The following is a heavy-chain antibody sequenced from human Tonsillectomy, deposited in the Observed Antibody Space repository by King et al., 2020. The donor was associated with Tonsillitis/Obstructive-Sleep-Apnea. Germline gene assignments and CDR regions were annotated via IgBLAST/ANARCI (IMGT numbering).Heavy chain of an antibody. CDR3: ASFSSDYSSDDY. D-gene: IGHD4-11*01. Sequence: VQLVESGAEVKKPGESLRISCKGSGYSFTSYWISWVRQMPGKGLEWMGRIDPSDSYTNYSPSFQGHVTISTDKSISTAYLQWSSLKASDTAMYYCASFSSDYSSDDYWGQGTLVTVSS. CDR1: GYSFTSYW. V-gene: IGHV5-10-1*03. J-gene: IGHJ4*02. CDR2: IDPSDSYT.